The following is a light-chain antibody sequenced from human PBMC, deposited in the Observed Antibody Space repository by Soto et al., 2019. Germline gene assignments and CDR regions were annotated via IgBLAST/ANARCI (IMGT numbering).Light chain of an antibody. Sequence: QSALTQPASVSGSRGQSITISCTGTSSDVGGYIYVSWYQQHPGKAPKLMIYEVSNRPSGVSNRFSGSRSGNTASLTISGLQAEDEADYYCSSYTSTLRVVFGGGTKLTVL. CDR1: SSDVGGYIY. CDR3: SSYTSTLRVV. CDR2: EVS. V-gene: IGLV2-14*01. J-gene: IGLJ3*02.